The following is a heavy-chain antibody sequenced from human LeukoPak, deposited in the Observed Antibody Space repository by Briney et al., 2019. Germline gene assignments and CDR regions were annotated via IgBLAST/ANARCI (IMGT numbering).Heavy chain of an antibody. V-gene: IGHV3-73*01. CDR1: GFTFSNTA. CDR2: VGRKPNSYAT. J-gene: IGHJ4*02. D-gene: IGHD6-13*01. Sequence: GGSLKLSCAASGFTFSNTAIHWVRQAAGRGREWVGRVGRKPNSYATAYAASVKGKFTISRDDSKNMADLQMNGLKTEDTAVYYCSSLGRWDYWGQGVLVTVSS. CDR3: SSLGRWDY.